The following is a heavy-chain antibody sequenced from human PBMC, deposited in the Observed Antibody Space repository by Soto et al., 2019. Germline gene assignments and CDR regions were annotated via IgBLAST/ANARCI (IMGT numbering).Heavy chain of an antibody. V-gene: IGHV1-18*01. CDR3: ARRGNPYMDV. J-gene: IGHJ6*02. Sequence: QLVQSGGEVKKPGASVKVSCRTSDYSLDSDGFTWVRQAPGQGLEWVGWMNIHTGQTHYAQKFQDRVTMTIDTFTKTHYMEMTSLRSDDTAVYYCARRGNPYMDVWGQGTTLTVS. CDR1: DYSLDSDG. CDR2: MNIHTGQT.